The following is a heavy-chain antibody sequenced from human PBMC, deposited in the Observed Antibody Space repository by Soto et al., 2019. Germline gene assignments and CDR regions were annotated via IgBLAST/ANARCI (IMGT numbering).Heavy chain of an antibody. J-gene: IGHJ4*02. Sequence: QVQLQESGPGLVKPSQTLSLTCTVSGGSISSGGYSWSWIRQHPGKGLEWIGYIYYSGSTYYNPSLTRRVTISVDTSKNQFALKLSSVTDADTAIYYCASGIDYWGQGTLVTVSS. CDR2: IYYSGST. V-gene: IGHV4-31*03. CDR3: ASGIDY. CDR1: GGSISSGGYS.